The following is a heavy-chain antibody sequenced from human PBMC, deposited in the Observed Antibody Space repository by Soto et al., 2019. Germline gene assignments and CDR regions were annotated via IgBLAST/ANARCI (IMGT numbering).Heavy chain of an antibody. V-gene: IGHV4-59*08. Sequence: PSETLSLTCTVSGGSISASYWSWIRQPPGKRLEWIGNIYYSGSTNYNPSLRGRVTISVDTSKNQFSLNLTSVTAADMAVYYCARHGAAFYYYGLDVWGQGTTVTSP. CDR1: GGSISASY. J-gene: IGHJ6*02. CDR2: IYYSGST. CDR3: ARHGAAFYYYGLDV. D-gene: IGHD3-16*01.